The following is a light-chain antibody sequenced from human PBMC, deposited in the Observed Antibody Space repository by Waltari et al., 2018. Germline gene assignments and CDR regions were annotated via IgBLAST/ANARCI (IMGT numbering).Light chain of an antibody. CDR3: QDYNTYT. J-gene: IGKJ1*01. V-gene: IGKV1-5*03. Sequence: DIQMTQSPSTLSASVGDRVTITCRASQRISPWLAWFHQKPGKAPKLLIYKESILQSGVPSRFSGSGAGTEYTLTISSLQPDDLATYYCQDYNTYTFGQGTKVGIK. CDR1: QRISPW. CDR2: KES.